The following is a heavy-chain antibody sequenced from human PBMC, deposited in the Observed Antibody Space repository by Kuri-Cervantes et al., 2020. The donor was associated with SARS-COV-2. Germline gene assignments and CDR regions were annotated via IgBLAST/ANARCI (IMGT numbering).Heavy chain of an antibody. Sequence: GESLKISCAASGFDFSLYNMNWVRQAPGKGLEWVSRISRNSNYIDYADSVKGRFIISRDNAKNSLDLQMNSLRAEDTAVYYCARCIVEASSYFDVWGQGVLVTVSS. D-gene: IGHD1-26*01. J-gene: IGHJ4*02. CDR2: ISRNSNYI. CDR3: ARCIVEASSYFDV. V-gene: IGHV3-21*01. CDR1: GFDFSLYN.